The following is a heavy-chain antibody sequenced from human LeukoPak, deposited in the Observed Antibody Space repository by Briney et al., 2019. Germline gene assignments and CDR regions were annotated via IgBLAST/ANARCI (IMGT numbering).Heavy chain of an antibody. Sequence: SETLSLTCAVYGGSFSGYYWNWIRQPPGKGLEWIGEINHSGSTNYNPSLKSRVTISVDTSKNQFSLKLSSVTAADTAVYYCARVLWFGEYDPWGQGTLVTVSS. CDR1: GGSFSGYY. CDR2: INHSGST. J-gene: IGHJ5*02. CDR3: ARVLWFGEYDP. D-gene: IGHD3-10*01. V-gene: IGHV4-34*01.